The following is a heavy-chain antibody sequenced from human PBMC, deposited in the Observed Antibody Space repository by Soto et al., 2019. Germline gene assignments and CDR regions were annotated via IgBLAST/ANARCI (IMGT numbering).Heavy chain of an antibody. D-gene: IGHD6-25*01. V-gene: IGHV3-72*01. Sequence: GGSLRLSCAASGFTFSDHYMDWVRQAPGKGLEWVARSRDKAESHTTEHAASVQGRFTISRDDSQSSLYLQMNSLKTEDTAIYYCARSARLSPFDTWGQGVLVTVSS. J-gene: IGHJ5*02. CDR1: GFTFSDHY. CDR2: SRDKAESHTT. CDR3: ARSARLSPFDT.